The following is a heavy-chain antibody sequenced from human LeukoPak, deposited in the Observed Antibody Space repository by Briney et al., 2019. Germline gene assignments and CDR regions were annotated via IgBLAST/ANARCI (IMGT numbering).Heavy chain of an antibody. CDR1: GFSFGSYA. CDR3: ARDFGLRCSGGTCYSVYYYGMDV. V-gene: IGHV3-7*03. CDR2: IKQGGSEK. J-gene: IGHJ6*04. D-gene: IGHD2-15*01. Sequence: PGGSLRLSCSASGFSFGSYAMYWVRQAPGKGLEWVANIKQGGSEKYYVGSVKGRFTISRDNAKNSLYLQMNSLRAEDTAVYYCARDFGLRCSGGTCYSVYYYGMDVWGKGTTVTVSS.